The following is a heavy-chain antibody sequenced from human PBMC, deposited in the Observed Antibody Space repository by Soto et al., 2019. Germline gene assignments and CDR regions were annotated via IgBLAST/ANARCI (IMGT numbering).Heavy chain of an antibody. J-gene: IGHJ4*02. Sequence: QLQLHESGPGLVKPAETLSLTCTVSGGSISSGSYYWGWIRQSPGKGLEWIGNIYASGTTYHNPSLKSRVTISVDKSKNQFSLKLSSVTAADTAVYYCARPEYSGSNFSFDYWGQGILVTVSS. D-gene: IGHD1-26*01. CDR3: ARPEYSGSNFSFDY. CDR1: GGSISSGSYY. CDR2: IYASGTT. V-gene: IGHV4-39*01.